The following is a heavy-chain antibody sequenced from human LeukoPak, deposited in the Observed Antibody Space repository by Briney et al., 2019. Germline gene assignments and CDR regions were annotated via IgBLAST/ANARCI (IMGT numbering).Heavy chain of an antibody. CDR3: ARGYDILTGYSDLDY. D-gene: IGHD3-9*01. Sequence: ASVKVSCKASGYTFTSYGISWVRQAPGQGLEWMGWISAFNGNTNYGQKLQGRVTMTTDTSTSTAYMELRSLRSDDTAVYYCARGYDILTGYSDLDYWGQGTLVTVSS. CDR2: ISAFNGNT. V-gene: IGHV1-18*01. J-gene: IGHJ4*02. CDR1: GYTFTSYG.